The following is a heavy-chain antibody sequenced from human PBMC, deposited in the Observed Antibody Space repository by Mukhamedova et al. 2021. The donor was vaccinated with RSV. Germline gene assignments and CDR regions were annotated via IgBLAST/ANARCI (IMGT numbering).Heavy chain of an antibody. CDR3: AKERITMVRGVITPSGFDY. Sequence: VISYDGSNKYYVDSVKGRFTISRDNSKNTLYLQMNSLRAEDTAVYYCAKERITMVRGVITPSGFDYWGQGTLVTVSS. V-gene: IGHV3-30*18. D-gene: IGHD3-10*01. CDR2: ISYDGSNK. J-gene: IGHJ4*02.